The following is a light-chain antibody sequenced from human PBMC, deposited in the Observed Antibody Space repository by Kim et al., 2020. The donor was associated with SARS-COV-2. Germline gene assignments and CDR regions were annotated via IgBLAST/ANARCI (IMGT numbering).Light chain of an antibody. CDR1: QSVSSSY. V-gene: IGKV3-20*01. Sequence: SPGERATLSCRASQSVSSSYLAWYQQKPGQAPRLLIYGASSRGTGIPDRFSGSGSGTDFTLTISRLEPEDFAVYYCQQYGSSSWTFGQGTKVDIK. CDR3: QQYGSSSWT. J-gene: IGKJ1*01. CDR2: GAS.